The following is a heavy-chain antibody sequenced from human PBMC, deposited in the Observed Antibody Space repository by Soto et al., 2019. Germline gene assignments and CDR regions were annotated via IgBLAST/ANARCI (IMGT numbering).Heavy chain of an antibody. CDR3: ARLMYSSGRGDSFHY. Sequence: PGGSLRLSCAASGFTFSSYSMNWVRQAPGKGLEWVSSISSSSSYIYYADSVKGRFTISRDNAKNSLYLQMNSLRAEDTAVYYCARLMYSSGRGDSFHYWGQGTLVTVSS. D-gene: IGHD6-19*01. V-gene: IGHV3-21*01. J-gene: IGHJ4*02. CDR2: ISSSSSYI. CDR1: GFTFSSYS.